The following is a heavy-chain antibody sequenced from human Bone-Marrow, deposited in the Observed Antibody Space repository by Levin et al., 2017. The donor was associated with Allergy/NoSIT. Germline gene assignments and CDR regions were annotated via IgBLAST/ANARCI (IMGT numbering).Heavy chain of an antibody. CDR2: IIPIFKTA. D-gene: IGHD6-19*01. CDR1: GGTFNTYA. CDR3: ARSKAVAATGRFDY. J-gene: IGHJ4*02. V-gene: IGHV1-69*06. Sequence: SVKVSCRASGGTFNTYAVSWVRQAPGQGLEWMGGIIPIFKTADYAQKFQGRVTITADKSTSTAYMELSSLRSEDTAVYFCARSKAVAATGRFDYWGQGTLVTVSS.